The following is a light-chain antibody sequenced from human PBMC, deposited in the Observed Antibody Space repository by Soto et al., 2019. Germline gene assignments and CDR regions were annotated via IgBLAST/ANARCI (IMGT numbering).Light chain of an antibody. Sequence: LTQPASVSGSPGQSITISCSGTSSDVGSYNHVAWYQQFPGKTPKLIIYEVTYRPSGVSHRFSASKSGNTASLTISGLQAEDEADYYCISYTGSSTSYVFGTGTKATVL. V-gene: IGLV2-14*01. J-gene: IGLJ1*01. CDR2: EVT. CDR3: ISYTGSSTSYV. CDR1: SSDVGSYNH.